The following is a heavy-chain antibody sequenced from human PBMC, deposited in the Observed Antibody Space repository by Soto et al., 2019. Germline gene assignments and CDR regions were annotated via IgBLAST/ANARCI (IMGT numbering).Heavy chain of an antibody. J-gene: IGHJ4*02. CDR1: GFTFSSYG. CDR3: ARDEPRSSWYYFDY. V-gene: IGHV3-33*01. D-gene: IGHD6-13*01. CDR2: IWYDGSNK. Sequence: GSLRLSCAASGFTFSSYGMHWVRQAPGKGLEWVAVIWYDGSNKYYADSVKGRFTISRDNSKNTLYLQMNSLRAEDTAVYYCARDEPRSSWYYFDYWGQGTLVTVSS.